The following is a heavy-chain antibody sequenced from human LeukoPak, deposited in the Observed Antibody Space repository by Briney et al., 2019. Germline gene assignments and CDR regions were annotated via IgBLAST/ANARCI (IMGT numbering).Heavy chain of an antibody. J-gene: IGHJ4*02. V-gene: IGHV3-23*01. CDR1: GFTFSNAW. Sequence: GGSLRLSCAASGFTFSNAWMSWVRQAPGKGLEWVSAISGSGGSTYYADSVKGRFTISRDNSKNTLYLQMNSLRVEDTAVYYCAKGSTTVTTFDHWGQGTLATVSS. CDR2: ISGSGGST. D-gene: IGHD4-17*01. CDR3: AKGSTTVTTFDH.